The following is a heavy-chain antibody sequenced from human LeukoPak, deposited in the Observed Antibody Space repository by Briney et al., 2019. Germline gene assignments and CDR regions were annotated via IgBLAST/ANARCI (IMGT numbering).Heavy chain of an antibody. D-gene: IGHD3-22*01. CDR3: AREDYYDSSGYYYAAFDI. CDR2: INHSGST. V-gene: IGHV4-34*01. J-gene: IGHJ3*02. CDR1: GGSFSGYY. Sequence: SETLSLTCAVYGGSFSGYYWSWIRQPPGKGLEWIGEINHSGSTNYNPSLKSRVTISVDTSKNQFSLKLSSVTAADTDVYYCAREDYYDSSGYYYAAFDIWGQGTMVTVSS.